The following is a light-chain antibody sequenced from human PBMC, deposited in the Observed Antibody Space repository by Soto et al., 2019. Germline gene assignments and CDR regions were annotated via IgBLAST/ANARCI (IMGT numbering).Light chain of an antibody. Sequence: SYELTQPPSVSVAPGQTARITCEGNSIGTKSVHWYQQKPGQAPVLVVYDDSDRPSGIPERFSGSNSGSTATLTISGVEAGDEVDYYCQVWDSSSDHVVFGGGTKVTVL. V-gene: IGLV3-21*02. CDR3: QVWDSSSDHVV. CDR1: SIGTKS. J-gene: IGLJ2*01. CDR2: DDS.